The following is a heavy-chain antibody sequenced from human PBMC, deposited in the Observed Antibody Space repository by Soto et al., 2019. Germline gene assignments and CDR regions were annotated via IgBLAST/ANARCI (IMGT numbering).Heavy chain of an antibody. Sequence: QVQLVQSGAEVKKPGASVKVSCKASGYPFINFAIHWVRQAPGQRLEWMGWIHGGTGNTKYSEKFQVRVTITRDTSASIVYMELSRLRSDDTAVYYCARGPPTGSSGWFYFDSWGQGPLVTVSS. CDR3: ARGPPTGSSGWFYFDS. CDR2: IHGGTGNT. D-gene: IGHD6-19*01. V-gene: IGHV1-3*01. CDR1: GYPFINFA. J-gene: IGHJ4*02.